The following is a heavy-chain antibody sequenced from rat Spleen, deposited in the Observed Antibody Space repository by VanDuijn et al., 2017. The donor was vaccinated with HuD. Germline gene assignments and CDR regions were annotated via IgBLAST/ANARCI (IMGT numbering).Heavy chain of an antibody. Sequence: EVQLVESGGGLVQPGRSLKLSCAASGFTFSDFGMAWVRQAPTKGLEWVAAISYDGITTYYPDSVKGRFTISRDNAHGTLYLQMNSLGSEDTATYYCTRGYAHYWGQGVMVTVSS. CDR3: TRGYAHY. D-gene: IGHD1-12*03. CDR1: GFTFSDFG. CDR2: ISYDGITT. J-gene: IGHJ2*01. V-gene: IGHV5-29*01.